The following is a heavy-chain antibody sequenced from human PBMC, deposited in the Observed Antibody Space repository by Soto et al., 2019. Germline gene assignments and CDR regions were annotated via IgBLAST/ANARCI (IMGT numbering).Heavy chain of an antibody. CDR3: AKDARYDFWSGYYSP. D-gene: IGHD3-3*01. V-gene: IGHV3-23*01. CDR1: GFTFSSYA. CDR2: ISGSGGST. Sequence: GGSLRLSCAASGFTFSSYAMSWFRQAPGKGLEWVPAISGSGGSTHYADSVKGRFTISRDNSKTTLYLQMNSLRAEDTAVYYYAKDARYDFWSGYYSPWGQGTLVTVSS. J-gene: IGHJ5*02.